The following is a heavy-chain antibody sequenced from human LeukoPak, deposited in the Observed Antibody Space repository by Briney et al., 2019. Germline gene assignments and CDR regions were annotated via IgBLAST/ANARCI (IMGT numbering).Heavy chain of an antibody. J-gene: IGHJ4*02. CDR1: GGSISSSNW. CDR3: ASRYDSSGYYMPFDY. CDR2: IYHSGST. D-gene: IGHD3-22*01. V-gene: IGHV4-4*02. Sequence: SETLSLTCAVSGGSISSSNWWSWVRQPPGKGLEWIGEIYHSGSTNYNPSLKSRVTISVDKSKNQFSLKLSSVTAADTAVYYCASRYDSSGYYMPFDYWGQGTLVTVSS.